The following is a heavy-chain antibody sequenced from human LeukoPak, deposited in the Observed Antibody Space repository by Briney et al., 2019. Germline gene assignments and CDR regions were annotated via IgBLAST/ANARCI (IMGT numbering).Heavy chain of an antibody. CDR1: GGTFSSYA. J-gene: IGHJ5*02. CDR2: IIPIFGTA. D-gene: IGHD3-3*01. Sequence: GASVKVSCKASGGTFSSYAISWVRQAPGQGLEWMGGIIPIFGTANYAQKFQGRVTITTDESTSTAYMELSSLRSEDTAVYYCARSSESYYDFRPAWFDPWGQGTLVTVSS. V-gene: IGHV1-69*05. CDR3: ARSSESYYDFRPAWFDP.